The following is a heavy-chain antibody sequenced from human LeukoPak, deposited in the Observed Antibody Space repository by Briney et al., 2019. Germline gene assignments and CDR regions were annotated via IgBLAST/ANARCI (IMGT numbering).Heavy chain of an antibody. V-gene: IGHV1-69*13. CDR1: GGTFSSYA. CDR3: ARAVRGRYFDTLSSYYYMDV. D-gene: IGHD3-9*01. Sequence: SVKVSCKASGGTFSSYAISWVRQAPGQGLEWMGGIIPIFGTANYAQKFQGRVTITADESTSTAYMELSSLRSEDTAVYYCARAVRGRYFDTLSSYYYMDVWGKGTTVTISS. CDR2: IIPIFGTA. J-gene: IGHJ6*03.